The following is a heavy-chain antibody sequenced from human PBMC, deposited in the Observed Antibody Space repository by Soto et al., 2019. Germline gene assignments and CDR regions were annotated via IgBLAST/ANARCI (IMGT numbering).Heavy chain of an antibody. CDR3: VKVATIGAFDI. Sequence: PGGSLRLSCVGSGFNFPIYTMNWVRQAPGKVPEWVSSISQTGDYIFYADSVKGRLTISRDNAKNSVFLQMNSLGAEDTAMYYCVKVATIGAFDIWGQGTMVTVSS. D-gene: IGHD5-12*01. J-gene: IGHJ3*02. CDR2: ISQTGDYI. V-gene: IGHV3-21*01. CDR1: GFNFPIYT.